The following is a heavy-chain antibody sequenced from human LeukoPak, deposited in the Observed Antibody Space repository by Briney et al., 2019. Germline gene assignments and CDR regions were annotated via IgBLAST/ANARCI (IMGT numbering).Heavy chain of an antibody. CDR2: IYSGGST. D-gene: IGHD3-3*01. J-gene: IGHJ6*02. Sequence: GGSLRLSCAASGFTVSSNYMSWVRQAPGKGLEWVSVIYSGGSTYYADSVKGRFTISRDNSKNTLYLQMNSLRAEDTAVYYCASTERLGYYDFWSGYPFFYYGMDVWGQGTTVTVSS. CDR3: ASTERLGYYDFWSGYPFFYYGMDV. CDR1: GFTVSSNY. V-gene: IGHV3-66*01.